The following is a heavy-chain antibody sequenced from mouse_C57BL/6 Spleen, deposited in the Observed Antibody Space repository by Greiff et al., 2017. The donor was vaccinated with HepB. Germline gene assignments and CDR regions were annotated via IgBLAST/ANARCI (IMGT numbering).Heavy chain of an antibody. Sequence: VQLQQPGAELVRPGSSVKLSCKASGYTFTSYWMDWVKQRPGQGLEWIGNIYPSDSETHYNQKFKDKATLTVDKSSSTAYMQLSSLTYEDSAVYYGARSYYSKGYAMDYWGQGTSVTVSS. J-gene: IGHJ4*01. CDR3: ARSYYSKGYAMDY. D-gene: IGHD2-5*01. CDR2: IYPSDSET. CDR1: GYTFTSYW. V-gene: IGHV1-61*01.